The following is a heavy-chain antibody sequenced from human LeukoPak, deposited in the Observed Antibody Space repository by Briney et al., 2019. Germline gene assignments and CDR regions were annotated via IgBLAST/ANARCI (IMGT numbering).Heavy chain of an antibody. CDR1: GFTFSSYA. CDR3: AKRAGGYSGYGSLVSDY. V-gene: IGHV3-23*01. D-gene: IGHD5-12*01. J-gene: IGHJ4*02. CDR2: ISGSGGST. Sequence: PGASLRLSCAASGFTFSSYAMSWVRQAPGKGLEWVSAISGSGGSTYYADSVKGRFTISRDNSKNTLYLQMNSLRAEDTAVCYCAKRAGGYSGYGSLVSDYWGQGTLVTVSS.